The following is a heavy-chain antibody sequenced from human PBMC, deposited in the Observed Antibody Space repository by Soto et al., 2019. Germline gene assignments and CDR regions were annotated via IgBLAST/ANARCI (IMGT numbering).Heavy chain of an antibody. V-gene: IGHV3-23*01. CDR2: ISGSGGST. CDR3: APVWIGYYMDWFDP. Sequence: GGSLRLSCAASGFTFSSYAMSWVRQAPGKGLEWVSAISGSGGSTYYADSVKGRFTISRDNSKNTLYLQMNSLRAEDTAVFYCAPVWIGYYMDWFDPWGQGTLVTVPS. D-gene: IGHD3-3*01. CDR1: GFTFSSYA. J-gene: IGHJ5*02.